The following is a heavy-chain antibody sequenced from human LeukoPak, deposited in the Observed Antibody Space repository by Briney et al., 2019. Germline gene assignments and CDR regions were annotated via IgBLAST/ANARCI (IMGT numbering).Heavy chain of an antibody. CDR2: MYLSGTT. V-gene: IGHV4-4*02. CDR1: GDSINSLDL. D-gene: IGHD3-22*01. Sequence: PSETLSLTCTVSGDSINSLDLWSWVRQPPGKGLEWIGEMYLSGTTHSNPSVKSRVTISIDMSKNQFFLNLSSVTAADTAVYYCAGLVGRYSSGLYYYYFDYWGQGTLVTVSS. J-gene: IGHJ4*02. CDR3: AGLVGRYSSGLYYYYFDY.